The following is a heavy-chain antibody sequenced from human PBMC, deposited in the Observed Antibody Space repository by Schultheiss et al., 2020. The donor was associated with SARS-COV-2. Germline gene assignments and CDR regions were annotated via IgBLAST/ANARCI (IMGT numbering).Heavy chain of an antibody. D-gene: IGHD3-3*01. Sequence: GSLRLSCTVSGGSISSYYWSWIRQPPGKGLEWIGYIYYSGSTNYNPSLKSRVTISVDTSKNQFSLKLSSVTAADTAVYYCARGDYDFWSGYYMRWGQGTLVTVSS. V-gene: IGHV4-59*01. CDR1: GGSISSYY. CDR3: ARGDYDFWSGYYMR. J-gene: IGHJ4*02. CDR2: IYYSGST.